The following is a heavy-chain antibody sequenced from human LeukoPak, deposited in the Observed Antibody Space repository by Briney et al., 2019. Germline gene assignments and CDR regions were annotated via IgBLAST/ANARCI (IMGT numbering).Heavy chain of an antibody. CDR1: GGSISSSDYY. J-gene: IGHJ4*02. V-gene: IGHV4-39*01. CDR3: ARTPRDGFWSGRYFDY. D-gene: IGHD3-3*01. Sequence: PSETLSLTCTVSGGSISSSDYYWGWIRQPPGKGLEWIASIFYSGNTYYNPSLKSRVTISVDTSKNQFSLKLRPVTAADTAVYYCARTPRDGFWSGRYFDYWGQGTLVTVSS. CDR2: IFYSGNT.